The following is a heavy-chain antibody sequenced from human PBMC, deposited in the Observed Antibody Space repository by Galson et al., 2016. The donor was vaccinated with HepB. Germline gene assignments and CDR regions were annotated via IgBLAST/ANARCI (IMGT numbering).Heavy chain of an antibody. Sequence: TLSLTCTVSGDSISSRGYYWSWIRQHPGKGLEWIGYIYDTGSTYYNPSLKSRLTISVDTSKNQFSLKLTSVTAADTAVYYCAKAGPWSGHFDYWGQGTLVTVSS. CDR1: GDSISSRGYY. CDR3: AKAGPWSGHFDY. CDR2: IYDTGST. D-gene: IGHD3-10*01. V-gene: IGHV4-31*03. J-gene: IGHJ4*02.